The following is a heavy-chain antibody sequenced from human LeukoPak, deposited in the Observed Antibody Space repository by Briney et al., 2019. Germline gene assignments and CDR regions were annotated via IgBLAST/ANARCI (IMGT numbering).Heavy chain of an antibody. CDR2: IYYSGST. CDR3: ARRGTTIAAPPFYFDY. Sequence: PSETLSLTCTVSGGSISSSSYYWGWIRQPPGKGLEWIGSIYYSGSTYYNPSLKSRVTISVDTSKNQFSLKLCSVTAADTAVYYCARRGTTIAAPPFYFDYWGQGTLVTVSS. CDR1: GGSISSSSYY. D-gene: IGHD6-6*01. V-gene: IGHV4-39*01. J-gene: IGHJ4*02.